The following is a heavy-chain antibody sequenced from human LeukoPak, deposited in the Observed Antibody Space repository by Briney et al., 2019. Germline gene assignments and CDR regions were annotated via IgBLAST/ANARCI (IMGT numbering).Heavy chain of an antibody. CDR3: ASDRSVQDAFDI. J-gene: IGHJ3*02. Sequence: GPSLNVSGNPSGGAFSKYADIGGRRAPRQRLEWMGRIIPIFGIANYAQKFQGRVTITADKSTSTAYMELSSLRSEDTAVYYCASDRSVQDAFDIWGQGTMVTVSS. V-gene: IGHV1-69*04. CDR1: GGAFSKYA. CDR2: IIPIFGIA. D-gene: IGHD1-1*01.